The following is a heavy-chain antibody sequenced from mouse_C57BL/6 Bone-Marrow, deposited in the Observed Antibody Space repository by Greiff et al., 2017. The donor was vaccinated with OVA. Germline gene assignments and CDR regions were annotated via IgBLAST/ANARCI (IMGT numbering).Heavy chain of an antibody. Sequence: EVQLVESGGDLVKPGGSLKLSCAASGFTFSSYGMSWVRQTPDKRLEWVATISSGGSYTNYPDSVKGRFTISRDNAKNTLYLQMSRLKSEDTALYYCARELRLRRFAYWGQGTLVTVSA. J-gene: IGHJ3*01. V-gene: IGHV5-6*01. CDR1: GFTFSSYG. CDR3: ARELRLRRFAY. D-gene: IGHD3-2*02. CDR2: ISSGGSYT.